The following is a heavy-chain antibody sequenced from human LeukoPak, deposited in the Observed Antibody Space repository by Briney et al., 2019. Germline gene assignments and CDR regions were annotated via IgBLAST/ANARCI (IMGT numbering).Heavy chain of an antibody. CDR1: GFTFSNYA. D-gene: IGHD3-9*01. J-gene: IGHJ4*02. CDR3: SKWGDYDVLTGYYDSDF. V-gene: IGHV3-23*01. Sequence: PGASLRLSCAASGFTFSNYAMCWVRQAPGKGLEWVSAIVGSGGSTYYADSVKGRFTISRDNSKNTLFLQMNSLRVEDTALYYCSKWGDYDVLTGYYDSDFWGQGTLVTVSS. CDR2: IVGSGGST.